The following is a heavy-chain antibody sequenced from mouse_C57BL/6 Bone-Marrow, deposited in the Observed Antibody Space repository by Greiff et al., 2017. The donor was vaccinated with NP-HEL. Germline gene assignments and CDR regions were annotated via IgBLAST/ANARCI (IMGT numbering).Heavy chain of an antibody. V-gene: IGHV1-64*01. D-gene: IGHD2-4*01. CDR3: ARRDYDYAWFAY. CDR1: GYTFTSYW. J-gene: IGHJ3*01. Sequence: QVQLQQPGAELVKPGASVKLSCKASGYTFTSYWMHRVKQRPGQGLEWIGMIHPNSGSTNYNEKFKSKATLTVDKSSSTAYMQLSSLTSEDSAVYYCARRDYDYAWFAYWGQGTLVTVSA. CDR2: IHPNSGST.